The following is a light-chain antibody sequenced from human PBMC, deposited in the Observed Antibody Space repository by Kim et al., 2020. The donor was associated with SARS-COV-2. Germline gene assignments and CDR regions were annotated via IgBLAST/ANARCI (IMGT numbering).Light chain of an antibody. CDR3: NSRDSSGNHVV. CDR1: SLRSYY. J-gene: IGLJ2*01. Sequence: ALGQTVRITCQGDSLRSYYASWYQKKPGQAPVLVIYGKNNRPSGIPDRFSGSSSGNTASLTITGAQAEDEADYYCNSRDSSGNHVVFGGGTKLTVL. CDR2: GKN. V-gene: IGLV3-19*01.